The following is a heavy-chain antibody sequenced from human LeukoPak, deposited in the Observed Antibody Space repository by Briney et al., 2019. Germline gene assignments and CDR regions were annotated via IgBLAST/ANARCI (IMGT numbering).Heavy chain of an antibody. CDR1: GYTFNGYY. CDR2: LNPDSAGT. V-gene: IGHV1-2*02. D-gene: IGHD3-22*01. Sequence: ASVKVSCKASGYTFNGYYMHWVRQAPGQGLEWMGWLNPDSAGTNYAQRFQGRVTMTRDPSISTAYMELSRLKSDDTAVYYCAREGEEYYYDSSGYEAGYFDYWGQGTLVTVSS. J-gene: IGHJ4*02. CDR3: AREGEEYYYDSSGYEAGYFDY.